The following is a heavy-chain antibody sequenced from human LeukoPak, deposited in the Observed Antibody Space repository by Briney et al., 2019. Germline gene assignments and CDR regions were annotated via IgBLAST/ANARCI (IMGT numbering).Heavy chain of an antibody. V-gene: IGHV3-23*01. D-gene: IGHD5-12*01. CDR1: GFTFSSYA. CDR3: ASRGYSGYDPTPTQWLANYYYYYYMDV. CDR2: ISGSGGST. J-gene: IGHJ6*03. Sequence: TGGSLRLSCAASGFTFSSYAMSWVRQAPGKGLEWVSAISGSGGSTYYADSVKGRFTISRDNSKNTLYLQMNSLRAEDTAVYYCASRGYSGYDPTPTQWLANYYYYYYMDVWGKGTTVTVSS.